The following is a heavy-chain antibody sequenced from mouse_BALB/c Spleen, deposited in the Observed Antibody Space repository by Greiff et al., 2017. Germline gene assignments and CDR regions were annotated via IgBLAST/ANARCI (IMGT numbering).Heavy chain of an antibody. V-gene: IGHV5-4*02. CDR3: ARDQADGYPYLYAMDY. CDR2: ISDGGSYT. Sequence: EVHLVESGGGLVKPGGSLKLSCAASGFTFSDYYMYWVRQTPEKRLEWVATISDGGSYTYYPDSVKGRFTISRDNAKNNLYLQMSSLKSEDTAMYYCARDQADGYPYLYAMDYWGQGTSVTVSS. CDR1: GFTFSDYY. D-gene: IGHD2-3*01. J-gene: IGHJ4*01.